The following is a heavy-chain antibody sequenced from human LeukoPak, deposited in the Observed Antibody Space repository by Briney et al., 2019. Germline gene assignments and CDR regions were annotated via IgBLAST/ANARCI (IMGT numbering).Heavy chain of an antibody. D-gene: IGHD3-9*01. CDR2: ISGSGIST. V-gene: IGHV3-23*01. CDR3: AKAANYDILTGYYLDY. J-gene: IGHJ4*02. Sequence: SGGSLRLSCAASGFTFDDYGMNWVRQAPGKGLEWVSHISGSGISTYYADSVKGRFTFSRDNSKNTLYLQMNNLRAEDTAIYYCAKAANYDILTGYYLDYWGQGTLVTVSS. CDR1: GFTFDDYG.